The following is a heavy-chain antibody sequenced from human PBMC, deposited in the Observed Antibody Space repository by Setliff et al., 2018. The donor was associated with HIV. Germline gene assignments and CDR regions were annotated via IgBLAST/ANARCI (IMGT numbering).Heavy chain of an antibody. CDR3: AREAPSEPTRYYNFWSGYPDWFDP. Sequence: SETLSLTCIVTGDSIISGSYYWAWIRQPPGKGLEWIGTIYNGGASHHNPSLKSRVIIFLDPSKNQFSLELTSVTAADTAVYYCAREAPSEPTRYYNFWSGYPDWFDPWGPGTLVTVSS. D-gene: IGHD3-3*01. J-gene: IGHJ5*02. CDR1: GDSIISGSYY. V-gene: IGHV4-39*07. CDR2: IYNGGAS.